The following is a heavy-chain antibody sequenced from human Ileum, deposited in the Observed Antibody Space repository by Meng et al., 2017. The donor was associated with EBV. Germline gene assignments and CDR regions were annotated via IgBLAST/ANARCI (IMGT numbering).Heavy chain of an antibody. V-gene: IGHV4-28*01. CDR2: IYYSGST. CDR1: GYSLSSTNW. CDR3: ARNVPGTSAYYD. J-gene: IGHJ4*02. D-gene: IGHD3-22*01. Sequence: QVPLQGRVHERGQPSDTLSLTCAVSGYSLSSTNWWGWIRQPPGKGLEWIGYIYYSGSTSYNPSLKSRVTMSVDTSKNQFSLNLNSVTAVDTAVYYCARNVPGTSAYYDWGQGTLVTVSS.